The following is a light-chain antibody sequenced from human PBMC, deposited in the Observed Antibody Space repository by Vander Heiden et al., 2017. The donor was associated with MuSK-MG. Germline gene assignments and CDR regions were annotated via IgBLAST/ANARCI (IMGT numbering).Light chain of an antibody. CDR1: QGISDY. CDR2: STS. CDR3: QPLNSYLPLT. Sequence: DIQLTQSPSFLSASVGDRVTITCRTSQGISDYLAWYQQKPGKAPNLLISSTSTLQSGVPSRFSGSGSGTEFTLTISSRQPEDFAAYYCQPLNSYLPLTFGGGTKVAIK. J-gene: IGKJ4*01. V-gene: IGKV1-9*01.